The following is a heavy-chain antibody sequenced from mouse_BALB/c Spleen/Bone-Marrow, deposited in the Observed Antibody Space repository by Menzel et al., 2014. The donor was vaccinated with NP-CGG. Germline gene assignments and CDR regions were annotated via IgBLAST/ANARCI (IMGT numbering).Heavy chain of an antibody. CDR2: ISSGGST. Sequence: EVMLVESGGGLVKPGGSLKLSCAASGFTSSSYAMSWVRQTPEKRLEWVASISSGGSTYYPDSVKGRFTISRDNARNIPYLQMSSLRSEDTAMYYCARGGFRGLDYWGQGTTLTVSS. V-gene: IGHV5-6-5*01. J-gene: IGHJ2*01. CDR3: ARGGFRGLDY. CDR1: GFTSSSYA.